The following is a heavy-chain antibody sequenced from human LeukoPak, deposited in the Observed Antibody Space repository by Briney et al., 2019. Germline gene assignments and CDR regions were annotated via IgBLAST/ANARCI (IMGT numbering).Heavy chain of an antibody. V-gene: IGHV3-74*01. J-gene: IGHJ4*02. D-gene: IGHD2-2*01. CDR2: IQTDGSNT. Sequence: PGGSLRLSCAASGFTFSTYWMHWVRQAPGKGLVWVSRIQTDGSNTDYADSVKGRFTISRDNAKSTLYLQMNSLRVEDTAVYYCARENVPRGLGNWGQGTLVTVSS. CDR1: GFTFSTYW. CDR3: ARENVPRGLGN.